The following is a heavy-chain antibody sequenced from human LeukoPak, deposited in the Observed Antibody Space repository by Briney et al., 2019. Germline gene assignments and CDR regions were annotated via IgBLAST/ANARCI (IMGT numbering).Heavy chain of an antibody. CDR1: GGSISSYY. CDR2: IYTGGST. Sequence: SETLSLTCTVSGGSISSYYWSWIRQPAGKGLEWIGRIYTGGSTNYNPSLKSRVTMSVDTSKNQFSLKLSSVTAADTAVYYCARERARSYCSSTSCYTEDFDYWGQGTLVTVSS. J-gene: IGHJ4*02. V-gene: IGHV4-4*07. D-gene: IGHD2-2*02. CDR3: ARERARSYCSSTSCYTEDFDY.